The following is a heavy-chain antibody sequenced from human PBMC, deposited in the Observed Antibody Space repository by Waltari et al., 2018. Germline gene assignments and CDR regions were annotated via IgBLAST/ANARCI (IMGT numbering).Heavy chain of an antibody. V-gene: IGHV4-34*01. CDR2: INHSGNT. CDR1: GGAFTLYY. Sequence: QVQLQQWGAGLLKPSESLSLTCAVYGGAFTLYYWSWIRQPPGKGLEWIGEINHSGNTNYKPSLKSRVAISIDTPKQQFSLKLTSVAAADTAVYYCARLEDCTGGHCYSGSPYAVDVWGPGTTVTVSS. CDR3: ARLEDCTGGHCYSGSPYAVDV. J-gene: IGHJ6*02. D-gene: IGHD2-15*01.